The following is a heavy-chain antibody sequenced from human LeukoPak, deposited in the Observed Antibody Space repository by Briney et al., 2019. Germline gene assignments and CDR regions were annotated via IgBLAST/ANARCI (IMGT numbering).Heavy chain of an antibody. Sequence: SETLSLTCTVSGGSISSYYWSWIRQPPGKGLEWIGYIHYSGSTNYNPSLKSRVTISLDTSKNQFSLKLSSVTAADAAVYYCARDDYYDSSAIFDYWGQGTLVTVSS. D-gene: IGHD3-22*01. J-gene: IGHJ4*02. CDR3: ARDDYYDSSAIFDY. V-gene: IGHV4-59*01. CDR1: GGSISSYY. CDR2: IHYSGST.